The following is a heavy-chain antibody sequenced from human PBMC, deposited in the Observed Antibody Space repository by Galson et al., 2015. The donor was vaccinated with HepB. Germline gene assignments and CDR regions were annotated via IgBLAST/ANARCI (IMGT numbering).Heavy chain of an antibody. D-gene: IGHD3-10*01. V-gene: IGHV3-11*06. J-gene: IGHJ4*02. CDR2: ISSSSSYT. Sequence: SLRLSCAASGFTFSDYYMSWIRQAPGKGLEWVSYISSSSSYTNYADSVKGRFTISRDNAKNSLYLQMNSLRAEDTAVYYRASGVGPYGSGMLGLRDWGQGTLVTVSS. CDR1: GFTFSDYY. CDR3: ASGVGPYGSGMLGLRD.